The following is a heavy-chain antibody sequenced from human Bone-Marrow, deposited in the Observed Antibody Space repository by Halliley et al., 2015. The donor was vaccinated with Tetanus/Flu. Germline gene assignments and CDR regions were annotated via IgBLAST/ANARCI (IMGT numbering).Heavy chain of an antibody. CDR1: GGTLSSYA. CDR2: IIPILGTT. CDR3: ASIGYCRGTTCYPYFHYAMGV. V-gene: IGHV1-69*14. Sequence: VQLVQSGAEVKKPGSSVKVSCKASGGTLSSYAISWVRQAPGQGLEWMGGIIPILGTTDYAQKFQDRLTVTADKSTDTAYMELTSLRSDDTAVYYCASIGYCRGTTCYPYFHYAMGVWGRGTTVTVSS. D-gene: IGHD2-2*03. J-gene: IGHJ6*02.